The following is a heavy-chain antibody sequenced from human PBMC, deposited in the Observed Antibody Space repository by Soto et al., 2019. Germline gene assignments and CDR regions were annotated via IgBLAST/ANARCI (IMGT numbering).Heavy chain of an antibody. V-gene: IGHV3-33*01. Sequence: GGSLRLSCAASGFTFSSYGMHWVRQAPGKGLEWVAAIWYDGSNKYYADSVKGRFTISRDNSKNTLYLQMNSLRAEDTAVYYCARDSRRITYYDFWSGYPHTDVWGQGTTVTAP. D-gene: IGHD3-3*01. CDR1: GFTFSSYG. CDR3: ARDSRRITYYDFWSGYPHTDV. CDR2: IWYDGSNK. J-gene: IGHJ6*02.